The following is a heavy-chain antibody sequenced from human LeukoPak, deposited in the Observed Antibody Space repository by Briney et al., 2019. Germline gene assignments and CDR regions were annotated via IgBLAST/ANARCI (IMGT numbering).Heavy chain of an antibody. Sequence: GRSLRLSCVASGLTFSTYAMHWVRQAPGKGLEWVAGISNDGKHEYYADSVKGRFTISRDNSKNTLFLQVNSLGTEDTAVYYCARDRHFLYYMDVWGRGTTVTVSS. D-gene: IGHD3-3*02. CDR2: ISNDGKHE. CDR3: ARDRHFLYYMDV. CDR1: GLTFSTYA. V-gene: IGHV3-30*04. J-gene: IGHJ6*03.